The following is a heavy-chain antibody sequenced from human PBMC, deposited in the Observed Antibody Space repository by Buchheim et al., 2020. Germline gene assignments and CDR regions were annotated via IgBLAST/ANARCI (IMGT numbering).Heavy chain of an antibody. CDR3: ARSEMATMENSD. Sequence: EVQLVESGGGLVQPGGSLRLSCAASGFTFSSYEMNWVRQAPGKGLEWVSYIISSGRTIYYAASVKGRFTISSDNAKNSLYLQMNSLRAEDTAVYYCARSEMATMENSDWGQGTL. V-gene: IGHV3-48*03. D-gene: IGHD5-24*01. CDR1: GFTFSSYE. J-gene: IGHJ4*02. CDR2: IISSGRTI.